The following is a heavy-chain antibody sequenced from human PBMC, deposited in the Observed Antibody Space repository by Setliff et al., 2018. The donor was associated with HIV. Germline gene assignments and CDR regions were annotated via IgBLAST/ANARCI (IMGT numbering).Heavy chain of an antibody. V-gene: IGHV4-4*02. D-gene: IGHD3-3*01. CDR2: VYHSGAT. J-gene: IGHJ4*02. CDR1: GDSVSGSNW. CDR3: ARFLGWRGFDY. Sequence: PSETLSLTCNVSGDSVSGSNWWTWVRRSPQKGLEWIGEVYHSGATNYNPSLKSRVAMSVDKSENQFSLRLNSVTAADTAVYYCARFLGWRGFDYWGQGTLVTVSS.